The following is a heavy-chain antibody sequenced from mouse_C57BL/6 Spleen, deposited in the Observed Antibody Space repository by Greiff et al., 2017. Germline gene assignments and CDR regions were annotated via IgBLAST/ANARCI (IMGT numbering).Heavy chain of an antibody. Sequence: QVQLQQPGTELVKPGASVKLSCKASGYTFTSYWMHWVKQRPGQGLEWIGNINPSNGGTNYNEKFKSKATLTVDKSSSTAYMQLSSLTSEDSAVYYCARSEESWGRRAHFDYWGQGTTLTVSS. V-gene: IGHV1-53*01. CDR2: INPSNGGT. CDR3: ARSEESWGRRAHFDY. D-gene: IGHD3-1*01. J-gene: IGHJ2*01. CDR1: GYTFTSYW.